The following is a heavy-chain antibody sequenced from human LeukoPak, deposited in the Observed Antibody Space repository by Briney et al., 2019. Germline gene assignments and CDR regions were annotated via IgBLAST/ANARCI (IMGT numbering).Heavy chain of an antibody. CDR3: ARAIYSGYDFDY. D-gene: IGHD5-12*01. CDR2: INPNSGGT. J-gene: IGHJ4*02. CDR1: GYTFTGYY. V-gene: IGHV1-2*02. Sequence: ASVKVSCKASGYTFTGYYMHWVRQAPGQGLEWVGWINPNSGGTNYAQKFQGRVTMTRDTSISTAYMELSRLRSDDTAVYYCARAIYSGYDFDYWGQGTLVTVSS.